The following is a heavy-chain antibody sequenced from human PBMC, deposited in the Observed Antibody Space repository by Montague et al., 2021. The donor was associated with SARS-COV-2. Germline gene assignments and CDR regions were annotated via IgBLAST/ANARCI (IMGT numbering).Heavy chain of an antibody. Sequence: SLRLSCAASGFTFSSYAMHWVRQAPGKGLEWVAVISYDGSNKYYXDSVKGRFTISRDNSKNTLYLQMNSLRAEGTAVYYCASELADYGDFDYWGQGTLVTVSS. CDR3: ASELADYGDFDY. CDR1: GFTFSSYA. J-gene: IGHJ4*02. D-gene: IGHD4-17*01. V-gene: IGHV3-30-3*01. CDR2: ISYDGSNK.